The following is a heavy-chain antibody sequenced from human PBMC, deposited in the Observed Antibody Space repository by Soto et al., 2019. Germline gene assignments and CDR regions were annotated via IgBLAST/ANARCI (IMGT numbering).Heavy chain of an antibody. CDR3: ARSILSVIGPDAFDT. CDR1: VYTFTSYD. Sequence: XSVKVSCKASVYTFTSYDINWVRQATGQGLEWMGWMNPNSGNTGYAQKFQGRVTMTRNTSISTAYMELSSLRSEDTAVYYCARSILSVIGPDAFDTWGQGSMVTVSS. V-gene: IGHV1-8*01. D-gene: IGHD2-15*01. CDR2: MNPNSGNT. J-gene: IGHJ3*02.